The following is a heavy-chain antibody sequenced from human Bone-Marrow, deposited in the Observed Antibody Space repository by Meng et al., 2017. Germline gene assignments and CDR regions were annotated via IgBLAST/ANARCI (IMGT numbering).Heavy chain of an antibody. J-gene: IGHJ4*02. Sequence: QGHLQGSGPGLVNPSQTLALTGTVSCDAISSGCYYWSWIRQQPGKGLEWIGYIYYSGSTYDNPSLKSRVTISVDTSKNQFSLKLSSVTAADTAVYYCARLAYDSSGYWFDYWGQGTLVTVSS. CDR2: IYYSGST. D-gene: IGHD3-22*01. CDR1: CDAISSGCYY. CDR3: ARLAYDSSGYWFDY. V-gene: IGHV4-31*03.